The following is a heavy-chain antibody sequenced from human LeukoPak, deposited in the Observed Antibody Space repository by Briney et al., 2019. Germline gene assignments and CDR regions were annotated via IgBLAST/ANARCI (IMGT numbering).Heavy chain of an antibody. CDR2: IYYSGST. CDR3: ARGGRGGGSWVVAY. J-gene: IGHJ4*02. Sequence: SETLSLTCTVSGGSISSYYWSWIRQPPGKGLEWIGYIYYSGSTNYNPSLKSRVTISVDTSKNQFSLKLSSVTAADTAVYYCARGGRGGGSWVVAYWGQGTLVTVSS. V-gene: IGHV4-59*01. D-gene: IGHD2-15*01. CDR1: GGSISSYY.